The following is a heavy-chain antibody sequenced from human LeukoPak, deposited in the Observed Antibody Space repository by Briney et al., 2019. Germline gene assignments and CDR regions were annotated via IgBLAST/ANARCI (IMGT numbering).Heavy chain of an antibody. CDR1: GDPMTSNNYY. CDR3: VRHEVPSGIVEPGKGDWFDS. J-gene: IGHJ5*01. CDR2: LFYSGST. D-gene: IGHD6-13*01. V-gene: IGHV4-39*01. Sequence: SETLSLTCTVSGDPMTSNNYYWGWIRQSPGKGLEWIGTLFFSGSLFYSGSTYYNPSLKSRVTISKDTSKTQFSLRLDSVTAGDTAVYYCVRHEVPSGIVEPGKGDWFDSWGQGILVTVSS.